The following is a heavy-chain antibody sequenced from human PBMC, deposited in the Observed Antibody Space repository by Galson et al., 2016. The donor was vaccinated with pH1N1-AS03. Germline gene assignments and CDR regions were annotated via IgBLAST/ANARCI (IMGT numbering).Heavy chain of an antibody. CDR2: IKSKRDGGAT. Sequence: SLRLSCAASGFTFTNAWVSWVRQAPGKGLEWVDRIKSKRDGGATEYAGPVKGRFTISRDGSQNTLYLQMSSLKIEDTAMYYCTTMSQAAAPNWGQGTLVTASS. V-gene: IGHV3-15*01. CDR3: TTMSQAAAPN. CDR1: GFTFTNAW. D-gene: IGHD6-13*01. J-gene: IGHJ4*02.